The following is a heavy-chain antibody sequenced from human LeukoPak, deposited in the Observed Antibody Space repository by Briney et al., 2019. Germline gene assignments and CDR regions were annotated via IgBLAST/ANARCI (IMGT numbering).Heavy chain of an antibody. J-gene: IGHJ3*01. V-gene: IGHV1-8*01. CDR1: GYTFTSND. CDR3: ARGSDWNARTFDL. Sequence: ASVKVSCKASGYTFTSNDINWVRQSTGQGLEWMAWMNPDSGNTGYAQKFQGRVTLTRDTSISTAYMELSSLRFEDTAVYYCARGSDWNARTFDLWGQGTLVTVSS. CDR2: MNPDSGNT. D-gene: IGHD1-1*01.